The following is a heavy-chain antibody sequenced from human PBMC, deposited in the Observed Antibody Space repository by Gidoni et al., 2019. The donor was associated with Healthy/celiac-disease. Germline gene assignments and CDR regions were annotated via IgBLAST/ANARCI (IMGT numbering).Heavy chain of an antibody. CDR2: ISSSSSTI. D-gene: IGHD6-13*01. J-gene: IGHJ4*02. Sequence: EVQLVESGGGLVQPGGSLRLSCAASGVTFSSYSMNWVRQAPGKGLEWVSYISSSSSTIYYADSVKGLFTISRDNAKNSLYLQMNSLRAEDTAVYYCARDIRYSRAPFDYWGQGTLVTVSS. CDR1: GVTFSSYS. CDR3: ARDIRYSRAPFDY. V-gene: IGHV3-48*01.